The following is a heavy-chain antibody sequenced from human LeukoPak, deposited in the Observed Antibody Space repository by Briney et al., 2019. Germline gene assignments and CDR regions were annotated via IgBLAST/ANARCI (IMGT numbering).Heavy chain of an antibody. V-gene: IGHV1-2*02. Sequence: ASVKVSCKASGYTFTGYYMHWVRQAPGQGLEWMGWINPNSGGTNYAQKFQGRVTMTRDTSISTAYMELSRLRSDDTAVYYCARGRVLLWFGELLYSPYFDYWGQGTLVTVSS. CDR2: INPNSGGT. D-gene: IGHD3-10*01. CDR1: GYTFTGYY. CDR3: ARGRVLLWFGELLYSPYFDY. J-gene: IGHJ4*02.